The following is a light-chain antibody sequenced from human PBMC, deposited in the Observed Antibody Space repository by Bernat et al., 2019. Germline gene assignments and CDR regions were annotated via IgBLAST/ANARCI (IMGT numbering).Light chain of an antibody. CDR2: SNN. V-gene: IGLV1-44*01. Sequence: QSVLTQPPSASGTPGQRVTISCSVSSSNIGSNTVNWYQQLPGTAPKLLIDSNNQRPSGVPDRFSGSKSGTSASLAISGLQSEDEADYYCAAWDDSLNGAVFGGGTKLTVL. J-gene: IGLJ2*01. CDR3: AAWDDSLNGAV. CDR1: SSNIGSNT.